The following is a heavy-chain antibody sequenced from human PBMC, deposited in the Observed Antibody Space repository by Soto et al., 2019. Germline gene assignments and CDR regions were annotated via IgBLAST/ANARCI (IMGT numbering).Heavy chain of an antibody. V-gene: IGHV5-51*01. J-gene: IGHJ4*02. Sequence: PGESLKISCKGSGYTFTTYWIGWVRQMPGKGLEWMGIIYPGDSDTTYSPSFQGQVTISADKSISTAYLQWNSLKASDSAMYYCGRLDSSYYFDYWGQGTLVTVYS. CDR2: IYPGDSDT. CDR1: GYTFTTYW. D-gene: IGHD3-22*01. CDR3: GRLDSSYYFDY.